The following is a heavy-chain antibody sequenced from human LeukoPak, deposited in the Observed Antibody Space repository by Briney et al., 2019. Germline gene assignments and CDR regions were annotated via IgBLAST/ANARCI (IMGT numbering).Heavy chain of an antibody. CDR3: AKDSDVEAARAEYFQH. D-gene: IGHD6-13*01. J-gene: IGHJ1*01. V-gene: IGHV3-21*01. CDR1: GFTFSSYS. Sequence: GGSLRLSCAASGFTFSSYSMNWVRQAPGKGLEWVSSISSSSSYIYYADSVKGRFTISRGNSKNTLYLQMNSLRAEDTAVYYCAKDSDVEAARAEYFQHWGQGTLVTVSS. CDR2: ISSSSSYI.